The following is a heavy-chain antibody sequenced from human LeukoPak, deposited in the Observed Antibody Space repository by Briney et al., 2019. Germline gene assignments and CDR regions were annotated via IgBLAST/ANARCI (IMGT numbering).Heavy chain of an antibody. D-gene: IGHD2-2*02. Sequence: ASVKVSCKASGYSFTAYYIHWVRQAPGQGLEWMGWINPNTGDPNYAQKFQGRVTMTRDTSISTVYMELRSLRSDDTAVYYCARGGGYCSSTSCYTGLIRGWFDPWGQGTPVTVSS. CDR1: GYSFTAYY. V-gene: IGHV1-2*02. CDR2: INPNTGDP. CDR3: ARGGGYCSSTSCYTGLIRGWFDP. J-gene: IGHJ5*02.